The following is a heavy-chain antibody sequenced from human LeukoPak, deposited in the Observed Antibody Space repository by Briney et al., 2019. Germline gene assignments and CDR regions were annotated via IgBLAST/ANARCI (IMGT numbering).Heavy chain of an antibody. CDR3: ARNFDS. CDR1: GGSISNTNW. CDR2: ISHSGST. Sequence: PSETLSLTCAVSGGSISNTNWGSWVRQPPGKGLEWIGEISHSGSTNYNPSLKPRITLSVDKSKNQFSLKLNSVTAADTAVYYCARNFDSWGQGTLVTVSS. V-gene: IGHV4-4*02. J-gene: IGHJ5*01.